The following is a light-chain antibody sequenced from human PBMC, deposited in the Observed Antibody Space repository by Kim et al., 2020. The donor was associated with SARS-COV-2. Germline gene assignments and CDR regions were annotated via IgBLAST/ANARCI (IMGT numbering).Light chain of an antibody. J-gene: IGKJ2*02. CDR1: QTINNY. CDR3: QQGYTNPCT. CDR2: GTS. Sequence: DIQMTQSPSPLSASVGDRHTITCRASQTINNYLNWYQQKPGKAPKLLIYGTSTLQTGVPSRFSGSGSGTDFTLTISSLQPEEIASYYCQQGYTNPCTLGQGPRLEI. V-gene: IGKV1-39*01.